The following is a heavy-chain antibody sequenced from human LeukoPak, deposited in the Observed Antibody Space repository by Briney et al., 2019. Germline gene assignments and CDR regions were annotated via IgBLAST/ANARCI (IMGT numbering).Heavy chain of an antibody. D-gene: IGHD3-10*01. CDR3: ARHPQGLLWFGELTSVDY. CDR1: GYSISSGYY. J-gene: IGHJ4*02. Sequence: SETLSLTCTVSGYSISSGYYWGWIRQLPGKGLEWIGSIYYSGSTYYNPSLKSRVTISVDTSKNQFSLKLSSVTAADTAVYYCARHPQGLLWFGELTSVDYWGQGTLVTVSS. V-gene: IGHV4-38-2*02. CDR2: IYYSGST.